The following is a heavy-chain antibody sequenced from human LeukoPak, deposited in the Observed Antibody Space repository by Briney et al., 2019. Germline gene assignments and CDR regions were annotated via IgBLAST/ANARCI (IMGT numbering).Heavy chain of an antibody. J-gene: IGHJ5*02. CDR1: GGTFSSYT. Sequence: SVKVSCKASGGTFSSYTISWVRQARGQGLEWMGRIIPILGIANYAQKFQGRVTITADKSTSTAYMELSSLRSEDTAVYYCARLAVVVPAAIWESGWFDPWGQGTLVTVSS. CDR3: ARLAVVVPAAIWESGWFDP. V-gene: IGHV1-69*02. CDR2: IIPILGIA. D-gene: IGHD2-2*02.